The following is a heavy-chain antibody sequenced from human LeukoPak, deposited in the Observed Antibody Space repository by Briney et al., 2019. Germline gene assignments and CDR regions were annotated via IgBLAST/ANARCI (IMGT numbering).Heavy chain of an antibody. J-gene: IGHJ4*02. CDR1: GDSISSYY. D-gene: IGHD4-17*01. V-gene: IGHV4-59*01. Sequence: SETLSLTCTVSGDSISSYYWSWIRQPPGKGLEWIGYFYYSGSTNYNPSLKSRVTISVDTSKNHFSLKLTSVTAADTAVYYCARYTVTTGVDYWGQGTLVTVSS. CDR2: FYYSGST. CDR3: ARYTVTTGVDY.